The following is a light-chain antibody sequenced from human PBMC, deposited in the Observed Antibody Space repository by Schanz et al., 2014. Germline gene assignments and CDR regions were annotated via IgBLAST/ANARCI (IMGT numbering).Light chain of an antibody. Sequence: QSALTQPPSVSGSPGQSVTISCTGTSSDIGSYNRVSWYQQPPGAAPKLIIYEVTYRPSGVPDRFSGSKSGSTASLTVSGLQAEDEADYYCSSYGGNLGVFGTGTKLTVL. J-gene: IGLJ1*01. V-gene: IGLV2-18*02. CDR3: SSYGGNLGV. CDR2: EVT. CDR1: SSDIGSYNR.